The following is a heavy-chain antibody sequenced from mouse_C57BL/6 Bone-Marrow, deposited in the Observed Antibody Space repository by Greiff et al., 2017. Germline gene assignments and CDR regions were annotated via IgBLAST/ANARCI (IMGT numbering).Heavy chain of an antibody. CDR1: GYSITSGYY. CDR3: ARGRLSFAY. V-gene: IGHV3-6*01. Sequence: DVQLQESGPGLVKPSQSLSLTCSVTGYSITSGYYWNWIRQFPGNKLEWMGYISYDGSNNYNPSLKNRISITRDTSKNQFFLKLNSVTTEDTATYYCARGRLSFAYWGQGTLVTVSA. CDR2: ISYDGSN. D-gene: IGHD2-4*01. J-gene: IGHJ3*01.